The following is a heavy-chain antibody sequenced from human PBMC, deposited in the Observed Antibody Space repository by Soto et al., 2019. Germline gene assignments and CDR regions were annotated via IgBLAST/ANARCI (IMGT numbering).Heavy chain of an antibody. CDR3: AREGKYYYGMDA. Sequence: SETLSLTCAVYGGSFSGYYWSWIRQPPGKGLEWIGEINHSGSTNYNPSLKSRVTISVDTSKNQFSLKLSSVTAADTAVYYCAREGKYYYGMDAWGQGTTVTVSS. CDR1: GGSFSGYY. J-gene: IGHJ6*02. CDR2: INHSGST. V-gene: IGHV4-34*01.